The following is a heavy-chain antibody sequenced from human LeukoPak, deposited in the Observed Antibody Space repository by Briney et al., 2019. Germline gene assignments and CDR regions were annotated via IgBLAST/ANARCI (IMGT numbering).Heavy chain of an antibody. CDR3: ARDGFRGGGYDDPYYYYYYYMDV. D-gene: IGHD5-12*01. J-gene: IGHJ6*03. CDR1: GYTFTSYG. V-gene: IGHV1-18*01. Sequence: ASVKVSCKASGYTFTSYGISWVRQAPGQGLEWMGWISAYNGNTNYAQKLQGRVTMTTDTSTSTAYMELRSLRSDDTAVYYCARDGFRGGGYDDPYYYYYYYMDVWGKGTTVTVSS. CDR2: ISAYNGNT.